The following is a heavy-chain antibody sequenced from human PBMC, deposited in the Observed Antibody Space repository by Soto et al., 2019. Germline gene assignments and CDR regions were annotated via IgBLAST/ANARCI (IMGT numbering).Heavy chain of an antibody. D-gene: IGHD2-2*01. CDR1: GLTLRIYW. CDR2: INTDGSVA. J-gene: IGHJ5*02. CDR3: VRHMPSWRTVS. V-gene: IGHV3-74*03. Sequence: PGGPLRLSCAASGLTLRIYWMHWVRQAPGKGLVWVSRINTDGSVAMYVDSVKGRFTISRDNAKNTLYLHMNSLRAEDTAVYYYVRHMPSWRTVSWGPGTLVTVPA.